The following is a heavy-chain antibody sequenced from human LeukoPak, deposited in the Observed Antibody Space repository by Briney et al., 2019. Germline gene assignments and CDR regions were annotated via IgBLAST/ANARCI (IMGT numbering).Heavy chain of an antibody. CDR1: GFTFSSYD. V-gene: IGHV3-13*01. J-gene: IGHJ6*02. D-gene: IGHD2-2*01. CDR2: IGTAGDT. CDR3: ARSVGGYCSSTSCYSVGMDV. Sequence: GGSLRLSCAASGFTFSSYDMHWVRQATGKGLEWVSAIGTAGDTYYPGSVKGRFTISRENAKNSLYLQMNSLRAGDTAVYYCARSVGGYCSSTSCYSVGMDVWGQGTTVTVSS.